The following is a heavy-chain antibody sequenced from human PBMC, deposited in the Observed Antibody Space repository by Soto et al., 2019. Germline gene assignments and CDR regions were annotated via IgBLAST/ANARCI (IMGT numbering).Heavy chain of an antibody. V-gene: IGHV1-69*06. J-gene: IGHJ6*02. D-gene: IGHD6-6*01. Sequence: ASVKVSCKASGGTFSSYAISWVRQAPVQGLEWMGGIIPIFGTANYAQKFQGRVTITADKSTSTAYMELSSLRSEDTAVYYCARDTSQLEYYGMDVWGQGTTVTVSS. CDR2: IIPIFGTA. CDR1: GGTFSSYA. CDR3: ARDTSQLEYYGMDV.